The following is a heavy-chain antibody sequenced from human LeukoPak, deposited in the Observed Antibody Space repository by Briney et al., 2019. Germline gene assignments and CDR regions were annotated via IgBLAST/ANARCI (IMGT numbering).Heavy chain of an antibody. D-gene: IGHD4-17*01. V-gene: IGHV1-2*02. J-gene: IGHJ4*02. CDR2: INPNSGAT. CDR3: ATETTGTPRGVY. CDR1: GYTFTDYY. Sequence: GASVKVSCKASGYTFTDYYIQWVRQAPGQGLEWMGRINPNSGATTYAQQFQGRVTMTRDTPITTSSMEVSRLTSDDTAVYYRATETTGTPRGVYWGLGTLVTDSS.